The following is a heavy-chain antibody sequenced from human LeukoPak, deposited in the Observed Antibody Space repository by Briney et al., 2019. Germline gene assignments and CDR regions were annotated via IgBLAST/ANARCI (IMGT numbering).Heavy chain of an antibody. CDR1: GGSFSGYY. J-gene: IGHJ5*02. V-gene: IGHV4-34*01. CDR3: ARIQLGYCSSTSCYNLPGVRFDP. CDR2: INHSGST. D-gene: IGHD2-2*02. Sequence: PSETLSLTCAVYGGSFSGYYWSWIRQPPGKGLEWIGEINHSGSTNYNPSLKSRVTISVDTSKNQFSLKLSSVTAADTAVYYCARIQLGYCSSTSCYNLPGVRFDPWGQGTLVTVSS.